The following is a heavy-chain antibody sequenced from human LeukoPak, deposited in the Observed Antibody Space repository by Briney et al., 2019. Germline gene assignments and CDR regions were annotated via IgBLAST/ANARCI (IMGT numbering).Heavy chain of an antibody. CDR3: ARDTVFVWFDP. J-gene: IGHJ5*02. CDR1: GGSFSGYY. CDR2: INHSGST. D-gene: IGHD2-21*01. V-gene: IGHV4-34*01. Sequence: PSETLSLTCAVYGGSFSGYYWSWIRQPPGKGLEWIGEINHSGSTNYNPSLKSRVTISVDTSKNQFSLKLSSVTAADAAVYYCARDTVFVWFDPWGQGTLVTVSS.